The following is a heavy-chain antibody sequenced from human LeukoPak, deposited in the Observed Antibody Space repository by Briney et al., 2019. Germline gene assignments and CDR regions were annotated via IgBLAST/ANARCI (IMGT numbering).Heavy chain of an antibody. CDR1: GFTFSTYA. V-gene: IGHV3-33*08. D-gene: IGHD1-26*01. Sequence: GGSLRLSCAASGFTFSTYAMNWVRQAPGKGLEWVAVIWNDGSNTYYGDSVKGLFTISRDTSKNTLYLQMNSLRAEDTAVYYCARDNAGLVKHLDAFDLWGQGTMVTVAS. CDR2: IWNDGSNT. J-gene: IGHJ3*01. CDR3: ARDNAGLVKHLDAFDL.